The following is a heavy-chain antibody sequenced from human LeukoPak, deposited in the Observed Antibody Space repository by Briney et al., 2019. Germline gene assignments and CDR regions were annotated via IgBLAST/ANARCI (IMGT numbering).Heavy chain of an antibody. J-gene: IGHJ6*02. CDR1: GVTVRCNY. CDR2: IYSGGST. D-gene: IGHD5-18*01. Sequence: GVSLRLSCAASGVTVRCNYMSWVRQAPGKGLEWVSVIYSGGSTYYTDSVKGRFTISRDNSKNPLFLQMNSLTAEDTAVYYCARYTADTAMAGYYYGMDVWGQGTTVTVSS. CDR3: ARYTADTAMAGYYYGMDV. V-gene: IGHV3-66*01.